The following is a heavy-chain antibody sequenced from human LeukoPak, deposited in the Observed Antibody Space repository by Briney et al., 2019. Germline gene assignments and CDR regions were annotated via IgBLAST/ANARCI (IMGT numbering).Heavy chain of an antibody. J-gene: IGHJ2*01. CDR1: GGSINGGSYF. CDR2: IYSSGTT. Sequence: SETLSLTCTVSGGSINGGSYFWSWIRQPAGKGLEWIGRIYSSGTTNYNPSLKSRVTMSVDTSKNQFSLKLSSVTAADTAVYYCARVGAIAARPRWYFDLWGRGTLVTVSS. D-gene: IGHD6-6*01. CDR3: ARVGAIAARPRWYFDL. V-gene: IGHV4-61*02.